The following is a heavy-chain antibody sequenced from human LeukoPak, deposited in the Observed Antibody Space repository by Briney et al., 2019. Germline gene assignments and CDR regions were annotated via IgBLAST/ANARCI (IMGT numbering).Heavy chain of an antibody. V-gene: IGHV3-74*01. Sequence: PGGSLRLSCAASGFTFRNYWMHWVRQAPGKGLVWVSRTNIDGSTSTYADSVQGRFSISRDNAKNTLYLQMNSLRAEDTAVYYCARAPMVRANVVDYWGRGTLVTVSS. CDR2: TNIDGSTS. J-gene: IGHJ4*02. D-gene: IGHD4/OR15-4a*01. CDR3: ARAPMVRANVVDY. CDR1: GFTFRNYW.